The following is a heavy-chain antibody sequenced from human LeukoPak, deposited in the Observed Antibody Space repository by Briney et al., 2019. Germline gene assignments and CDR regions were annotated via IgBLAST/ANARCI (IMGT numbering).Heavy chain of an antibody. CDR2: ISSSSSYI. V-gene: IGHV3-21*01. CDR3: AREGEGNYFDY. CDR1: GFTFSSYS. J-gene: IGHJ4*02. Sequence: GGSLRLSCAASGFTFSSYSMNWVRQAPGKGLEWVSSISSSSSYIYYAGSVKGRFTISRDNAKNSLYLQMNSLRAEDTAVYYCAREGEGNYFDYWGQGTLVTVSS.